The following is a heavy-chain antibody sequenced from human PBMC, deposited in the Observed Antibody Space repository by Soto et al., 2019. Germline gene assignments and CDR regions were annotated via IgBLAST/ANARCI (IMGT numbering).Heavy chain of an antibody. Sequence: EVQLVESGGGLVQPGGSLKLSCAASGFTFSGSAMHWVRQASGKGLEWVGRIRSKANSYATAYVASVKGRFTISRDDSKNTAYLQMNSLKTEDTAVYYCTSQGYSYGFVYGGQGTLVTVSS. CDR1: GFTFSGSA. CDR2: IRSKANSYAT. J-gene: IGHJ4*02. D-gene: IGHD5-18*01. CDR3: TSQGYSYGFVY. V-gene: IGHV3-73*02.